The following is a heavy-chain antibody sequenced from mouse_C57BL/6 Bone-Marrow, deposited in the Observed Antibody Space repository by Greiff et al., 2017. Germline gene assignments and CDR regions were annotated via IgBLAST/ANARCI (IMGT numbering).Heavy chain of an antibody. D-gene: IGHD4-1*01. CDR2: IHPNSGST. V-gene: IGHV1-64*01. CDR3: ARYQLTGSSWFAY. J-gene: IGHJ3*01. Sequence: QVQLQQPGAELVKPGASVKLSCKASGYTFTSYWMHWVKQRPGQGLEWIGMIHPNSGSTNYNEKFKSKATLTVDKSSSTAYMQLSSLTSEDSAVDYCARYQLTGSSWFAYWGQGTLVTVSA. CDR1: GYTFTSYW.